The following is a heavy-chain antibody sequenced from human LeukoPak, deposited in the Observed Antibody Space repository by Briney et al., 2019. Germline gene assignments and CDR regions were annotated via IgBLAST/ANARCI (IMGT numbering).Heavy chain of an antibody. Sequence: SETLSLTCTVSGGSISSHYWSWIRQPPGKGLEWIWYIYYSGSTNYNPSLKSRVTISVGPSKNQFSLKLSSVTAADTAVYYCARNAPGIAVAGLYYYYYMDVWGKGTTVTVSS. CDR1: GGSISSHY. V-gene: IGHV4-59*11. D-gene: IGHD6-19*01. CDR3: ARNAPGIAVAGLYYYYYMDV. J-gene: IGHJ6*03. CDR2: IYYSGST.